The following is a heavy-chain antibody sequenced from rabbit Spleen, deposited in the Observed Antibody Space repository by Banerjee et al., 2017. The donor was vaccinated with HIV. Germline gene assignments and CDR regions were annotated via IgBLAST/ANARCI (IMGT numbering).Heavy chain of an antibody. J-gene: IGHJ6*01. D-gene: IGHD2-1*01. CDR3: TRQSDL. Sequence: QEQLEESGGDLVKPGASLTLTCIASGVSFSGSSYMCWVRQAPGKGLEWIGCVDVGSSGFTYFASWAKGRFTISKTSSTTVTLQMTSLTAADTATYFCTRQSDLWGPGTLVTVS. CDR1: GVSFSGSSY. V-gene: IGHV1S45*01. CDR2: VDVGSSGFT.